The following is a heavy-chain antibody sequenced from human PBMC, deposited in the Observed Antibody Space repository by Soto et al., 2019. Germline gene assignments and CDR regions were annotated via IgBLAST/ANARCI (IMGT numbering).Heavy chain of an antibody. CDR3: AKDYYDSSGPIPSYFDY. D-gene: IGHD3-22*01. J-gene: IGHJ4*02. CDR1: GFTFSSYG. CDR2: ISYDGSNK. V-gene: IGHV3-30*18. Sequence: SGGSLRLSCAASGFTFSSYGMHWVRQAPGKGLEWVAVISYDGSNKYYADSVKGRFTISRDNSKNTLYLQMNSLRAEDTAVYYCAKDYYDSSGPIPSYFDYWGQGTLVTVSS.